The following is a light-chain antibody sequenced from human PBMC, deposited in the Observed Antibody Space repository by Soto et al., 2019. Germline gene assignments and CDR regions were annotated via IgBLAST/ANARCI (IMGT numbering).Light chain of an antibody. Sequence: EIVLTQSPGTLSLSLGERATLSCRASQSVDSSNLAWYQQKPGQAPRLLIHGASSRAPDIPDRFRGSGSGTDFTLTIAGLEVDDFAVYYCQQYGSSPRTFGQRTKVESK. CDR1: QSVDSSN. CDR2: GAS. CDR3: QQYGSSPRT. J-gene: IGKJ1*01. V-gene: IGKV3-20*01.